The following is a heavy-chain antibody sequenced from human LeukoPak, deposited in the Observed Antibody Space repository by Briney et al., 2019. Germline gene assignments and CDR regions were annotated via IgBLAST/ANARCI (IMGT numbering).Heavy chain of an antibody. Sequence: GGSLRLSCAASGFSFDDYAMHWIRQAPGKGLEWVSLINWDGSSTSYTDSVKGRFTISRDNSKDSLYLQMNNLRTEDTALYYCARDFGSGWHYFHYWAQGTRVIVSS. V-gene: IGHV3-43D*04. D-gene: IGHD6-19*01. J-gene: IGHJ4*02. CDR3: ARDFGSGWHYFHY. CDR2: INWDGSST. CDR1: GFSFDDYA.